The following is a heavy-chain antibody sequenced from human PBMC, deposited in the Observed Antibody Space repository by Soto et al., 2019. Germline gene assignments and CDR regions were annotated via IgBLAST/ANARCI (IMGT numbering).Heavy chain of an antibody. CDR1: GFTVNSNY. J-gene: IGHJ6*03. D-gene: IGHD3-3*01. Sequence: EVKLVESGGGLVQPGGSLRLSCAASGFTVNSNYMSWVRQAPGKGLEWVSVIYSGGRTYYADSVKGRFTISRDNSKTTLYLQMICLRVEDTAVYYCARDIFWSGSYSYYIGLCGKGTTVTVSS. CDR2: IYSGGRT. CDR3: ARDIFWSGSYSYYIGL. V-gene: IGHV3-66*01.